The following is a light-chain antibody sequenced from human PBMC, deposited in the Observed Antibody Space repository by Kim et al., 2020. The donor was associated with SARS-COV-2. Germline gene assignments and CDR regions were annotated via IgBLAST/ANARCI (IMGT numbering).Light chain of an antibody. Sequence: VDLGQTVRITCQGDSLRRYYASWYQQKPGQAPVLVIHGENNRPSGIPDRFSGSSSGNTASLTLTGAQAEDEADFYCNSRDSSGNVIFGGGTQLTVL. J-gene: IGLJ2*01. CDR2: GEN. V-gene: IGLV3-19*01. CDR3: NSRDSSGNVI. CDR1: SLRRYY.